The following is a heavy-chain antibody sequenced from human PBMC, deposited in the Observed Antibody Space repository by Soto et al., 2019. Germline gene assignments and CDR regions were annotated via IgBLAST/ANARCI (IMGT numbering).Heavy chain of an antibody. CDR2: IYPGDSDT. J-gene: IGHJ6*03. V-gene: IGHV5-51*01. CDR3: ARHVKGYCSSTSCQPPYYYYYLDV. D-gene: IGHD2-2*01. Sequence: ESLKISCKGSGYSFTSYWIGWVRQMPGKGLEWMGIIYPGDSDTRYSPSFQGQVTISADKSISTAYLQWSSLKASDTAMYYCARHVKGYCSSTSCQPPYYYYYLDVWGKGTTVTVSS. CDR1: GYSFTSYW.